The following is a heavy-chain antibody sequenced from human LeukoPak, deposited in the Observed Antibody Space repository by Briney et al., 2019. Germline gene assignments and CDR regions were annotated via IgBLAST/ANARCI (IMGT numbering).Heavy chain of an antibody. Sequence: GGSLRLSCAASGFTFSDAWMTWVRQAPGEGLEWVGRIKRKPDGGTTDYAAPVKGRFTISRDDSKNTLYLQMNSLKTEDTAVYYCTTSRGGDYVGYFDLWGRGTLVTVSS. CDR3: TTSRGGDYVGYFDL. CDR2: IKRKPDGGTT. J-gene: IGHJ2*01. D-gene: IGHD4-17*01. CDR1: GFTFSDAW. V-gene: IGHV3-15*01.